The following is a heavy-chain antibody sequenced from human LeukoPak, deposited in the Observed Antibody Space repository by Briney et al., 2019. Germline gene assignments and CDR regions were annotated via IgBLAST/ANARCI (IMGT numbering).Heavy chain of an antibody. CDR2: ISYDGSNK. CDR3: AKNGDRRVGPTASFDY. D-gene: IGHD1-26*01. J-gene: IGHJ4*02. CDR1: GFTFSSYA. Sequence: PGRSLRLSCAASGFTFSSYAMHWVRQAPGKGLEWVAVISYDGSNKYYADSVKGRFTISRGNSKNTLYLQMNSLRAEDTAIYYCAKNGDRRVGPTASFDYWGQGTLVSVSS. V-gene: IGHV3-30-3*02.